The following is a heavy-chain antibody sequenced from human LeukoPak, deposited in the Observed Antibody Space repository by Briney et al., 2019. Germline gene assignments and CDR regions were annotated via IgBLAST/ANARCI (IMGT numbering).Heavy chain of an antibody. CDR1: RYTFTGYY. Sequence: ASVKVSCKASRYTFTGYYMHWVRQAPGQGLEWMGGIIPIFGTANYAQKFQGRVTITADKSTSTAYMELSSLRSEDTAVYYCVGYYYDSSGYYGDYWDQGTLVTVSS. D-gene: IGHD3-22*01. V-gene: IGHV1-69*06. CDR3: VGYYYDSSGYYGDY. CDR2: IIPIFGTA. J-gene: IGHJ4*02.